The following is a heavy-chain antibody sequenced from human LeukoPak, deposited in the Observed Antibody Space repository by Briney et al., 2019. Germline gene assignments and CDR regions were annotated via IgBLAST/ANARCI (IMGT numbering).Heavy chain of an antibody. Sequence: SETLSLTCTVSGGSISSYYWSWIRQPPGEGLEWIGYIYYSGRTNYNPSLKSRVTISIDTSKNHVSMNLRSVTAADTAVYYCAKQSIGDWYFDLWGRGTLVTVSS. V-gene: IGHV4-59*08. CDR3: AKQSIGDWYFDL. J-gene: IGHJ2*01. CDR1: GGSISSYY. D-gene: IGHD6-6*01. CDR2: IYYSGRT.